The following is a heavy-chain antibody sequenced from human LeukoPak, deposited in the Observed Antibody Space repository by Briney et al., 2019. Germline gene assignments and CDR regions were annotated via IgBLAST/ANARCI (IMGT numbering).Heavy chain of an antibody. CDR2: MNPNSGNT. D-gene: IGHD6-6*01. CDR1: GYTFTSYD. Sequence: ASVKVSCKASGYTFTSYDINWVRQATGQGLEWMGWMNPNSGNTGYAQRFQGRVTMTRNTSISTAYMELSSLRSEDTAVYYCARGRGGIAARPDYYYYMDVWGKGTTVTVSS. J-gene: IGHJ6*03. V-gene: IGHV1-8*01. CDR3: ARGRGGIAARPDYYYYMDV.